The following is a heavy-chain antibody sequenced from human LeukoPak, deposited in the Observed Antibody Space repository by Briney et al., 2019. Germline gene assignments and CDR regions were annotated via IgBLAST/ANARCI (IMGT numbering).Heavy chain of an antibody. V-gene: IGHV1-2*02. J-gene: IGHJ4*02. CDR2: INPNSGGT. CDR1: GYTFTGYY. CDR3: ARDSTSSGYSYGYFDY. Sequence: ASVKVSCKASGYTFTGYYMHWVRQAPGQGLEWMGWINPNSGGTNYAQKFQGRVTMTRDTSISTAYMELSRLRSDDTAVYYCARDSTSSGYSYGYFDYWGQGTLVTVSS. D-gene: IGHD5-18*01.